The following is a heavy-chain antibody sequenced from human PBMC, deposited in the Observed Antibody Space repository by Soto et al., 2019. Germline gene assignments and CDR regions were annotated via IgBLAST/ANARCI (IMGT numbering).Heavy chain of an antibody. CDR1: GFTFSSYG. CDR2: IWYDGSNK. Sequence: QVQLVESGGGVVQPGRSLRLSCAASGFTFSSYGMHWVRQAPGKGLEWVAVIWYDGSNKYYADSVKGRFTISRDNSKNTXXLQMNSLRAEDTAVYYCAREPYSSGWYGGYYGMDVWGQGTTVTVSS. D-gene: IGHD6-19*01. J-gene: IGHJ6*02. V-gene: IGHV3-33*01. CDR3: AREPYSSGWYGGYYGMDV.